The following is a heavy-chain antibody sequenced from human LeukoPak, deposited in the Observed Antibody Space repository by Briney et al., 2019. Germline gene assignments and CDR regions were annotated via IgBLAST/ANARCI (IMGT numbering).Heavy chain of an antibody. D-gene: IGHD3-22*01. Sequence: ASVRVSCKASGYTFTGYYMHWVRQAPGQGLEWMGWINPNSGGTNYAQKFQGWVTMTRDTSISTAYMELSRLRSDDTAVYYCASSLGGYYDAFDIWGQGTMVTVSS. J-gene: IGHJ3*02. CDR1: GYTFTGYY. CDR3: ASSLGGYYDAFDI. V-gene: IGHV1-2*04. CDR2: INPNSGGT.